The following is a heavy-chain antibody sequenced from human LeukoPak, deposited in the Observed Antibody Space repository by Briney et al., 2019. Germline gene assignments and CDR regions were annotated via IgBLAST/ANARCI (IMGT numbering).Heavy chain of an antibody. CDR1: GYTFTGYY. CDR2: INPNSGGT. V-gene: IGHV1-2*06. Sequence: GASVKVSCTASGYTFTGYYMHWVRQAPGQGLEWMGRINPNSGGTNYAQKFQGRVTMTRDTSISTAYMELSRLRSDDTAVYYCARPRYSYGSVYYYGMDVWGQGTTVTVSS. D-gene: IGHD5-18*01. J-gene: IGHJ6*02. CDR3: ARPRYSYGSVYYYGMDV.